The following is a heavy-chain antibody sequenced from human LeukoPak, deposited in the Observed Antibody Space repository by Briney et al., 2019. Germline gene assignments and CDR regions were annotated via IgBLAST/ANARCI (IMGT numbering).Heavy chain of an antibody. CDR3: ARDLREPSYEYYFDY. CDR2: INPSGGST. J-gene: IGHJ4*02. CDR1: GYTFTGYY. Sequence: ASVKVSCKASGYTFTGYYIHWVRQAPGQGLEWMGIINPSGGSTSYEQKFQGRVTMTRDMSTSTVYMELSSLRSEDTAVYYCARDLREPSYEYYFDYWGQGTLVTVSS. D-gene: IGHD3-16*01. V-gene: IGHV1-46*01.